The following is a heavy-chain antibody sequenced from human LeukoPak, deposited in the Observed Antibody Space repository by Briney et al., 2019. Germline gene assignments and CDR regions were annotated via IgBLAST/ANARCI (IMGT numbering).Heavy chain of an antibody. CDR3: ARNGCGLVAAAGIDY. V-gene: IGHV4-59*08. CDR1: GGSISSYY. Sequence: SETLSLTCTVSGGSISSYYWSWIRQPPGKGLEWIGYIYYSGSTNYNPSLKSRVTISVDTSKNQFSLKLSSVTAADTAVYYCARNGCGLVAAAGIDYWGQGTLVTVSS. CDR2: IYYSGST. J-gene: IGHJ4*02. D-gene: IGHD6-13*01.